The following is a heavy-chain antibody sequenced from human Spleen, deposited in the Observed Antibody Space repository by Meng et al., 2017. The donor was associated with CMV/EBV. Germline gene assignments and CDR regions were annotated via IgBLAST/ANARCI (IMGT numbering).Heavy chain of an antibody. V-gene: IGHV3-74*01. CDR2: INSDGSST. J-gene: IGHJ4*02. CDR1: GFTFSNYW. Sequence: GGSLRLSCAASGFTFSNYWMHWVRQAPGKGLVWVSRINSDGSSTSYADSVKGRFTISRDNSKNSLHLQMTSLRPDDTAMYYCVKDIYHYDFWSGFDFWGQGTLVTVSS. D-gene: IGHD3-3*01. CDR3: VKDIYHYDFWSGFDF.